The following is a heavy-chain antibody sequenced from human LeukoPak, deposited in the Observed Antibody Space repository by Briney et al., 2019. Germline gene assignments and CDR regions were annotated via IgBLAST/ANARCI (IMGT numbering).Heavy chain of an antibody. J-gene: IGHJ6*02. D-gene: IGHD6-13*01. Sequence: SETLSLTCTVSGGSISSYYWSWIRQPPGKGLEWIGYIYYSGSTNYNPSLKSRVTISVDTSKNQFSLKLSSVTAADTAVYYCARQVWGRRAAPLQVDVWGQGTTVTVSS. CDR3: ARQVWGRRAAPLQVDV. CDR1: GGSISSYY. CDR2: IYYSGST. V-gene: IGHV4-59*08.